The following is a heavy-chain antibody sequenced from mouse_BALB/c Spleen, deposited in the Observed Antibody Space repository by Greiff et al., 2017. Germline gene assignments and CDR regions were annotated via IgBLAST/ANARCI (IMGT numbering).Heavy chain of an antibody. D-gene: IGHD1-2*01. CDR1: GYTFTSYW. J-gene: IGHJ4*01. V-gene: IGHV1-5*01. CDR2: IYPGNSDT. CDR3: TRESITTAPYAMDY. Sequence: EVQLQQSGTVLARPGASVKMSCKASGYTFTSYWMHWVKQRPGQGLEWIGAIYPGNSDTSYNQKFKGKAKLTAVTSTSTAYMELSSLTNEDSAVYYCTRESITTAPYAMDYWGQGTSVTVSS.